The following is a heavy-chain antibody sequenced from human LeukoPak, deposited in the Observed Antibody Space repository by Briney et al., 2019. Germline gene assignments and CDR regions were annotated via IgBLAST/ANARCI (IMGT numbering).Heavy chain of an antibody. Sequence: GVSLRLSCAASGFTFSSYAMHWVRQAPGKGLEWVAVISYDGSNKYYADSVKGRFTISRDNSKNTLYLQMNSLRAEDTAVYYCARATLVGATLFDSWGQGTLVTVCS. J-gene: IGHJ5*01. D-gene: IGHD1-26*01. CDR1: GFTFSSYA. CDR3: ARATLVGATLFDS. V-gene: IGHV3-30-3*01. CDR2: ISYDGSNK.